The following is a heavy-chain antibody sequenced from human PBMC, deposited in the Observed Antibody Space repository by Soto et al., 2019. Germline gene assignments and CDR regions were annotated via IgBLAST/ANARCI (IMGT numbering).Heavy chain of an antibody. D-gene: IGHD2-2*01. CDR3: ARLRDCSSTSCYRRGSYYYMDV. CDR1: GYSFTSYW. J-gene: IGHJ6*03. V-gene: IGHV5-51*01. Sequence: GESLKISCKGSGYSFTSYWIGWVRQMPGKGLEWMGIIYPGDSDTRYSPSFQGQVTISADKSISTAYLQWSSLKASDTAMYYCARLRDCSSTSCYRRGSYYYMDVWGKGTTVTVSS. CDR2: IYPGDSDT.